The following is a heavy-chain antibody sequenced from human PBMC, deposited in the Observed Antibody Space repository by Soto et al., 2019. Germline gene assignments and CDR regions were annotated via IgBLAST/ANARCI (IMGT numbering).Heavy chain of an antibody. Sequence: EVQLVESGGGLVQPGGSLRLSCAASGFTFSSYWLHWVREAPGEGLVWVSRINSDGSSTRYADSVKGRFTISRDHANNPLYLQMNNLRAEDTAVYYCATQIAAGGGGWGQGTLVTVAS. CDR1: GFTFSSYW. CDR2: INSDGSST. CDR3: ATQIAAGGGG. J-gene: IGHJ4*02. D-gene: IGHD6-13*01. V-gene: IGHV3-74*01.